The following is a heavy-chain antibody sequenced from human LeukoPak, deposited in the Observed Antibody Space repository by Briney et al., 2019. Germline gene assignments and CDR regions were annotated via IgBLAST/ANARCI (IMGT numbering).Heavy chain of an antibody. CDR1: GFTFSSYW. J-gene: IGHJ4*02. V-gene: IGHV3-7*01. CDR3: AKDLYDSSGPSGY. Sequence: GGSLRLSCAASGFTFSSYWMGWLRQAPGKGLEWVANIKPDGNEIYYVDSVKGRFTISRDNSKNTLYLQMNSLRAEDTAVYYCAKDLYDSSGPSGYWGQGTLVTVSS. CDR2: IKPDGNEI. D-gene: IGHD3-22*01.